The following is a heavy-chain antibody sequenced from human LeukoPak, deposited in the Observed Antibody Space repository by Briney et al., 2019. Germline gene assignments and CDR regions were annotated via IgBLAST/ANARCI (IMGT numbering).Heavy chain of an antibody. CDR1: GGSISSYY. CDR2: IYYSGST. D-gene: IGHD3-22*01. CDR3: ARAYYDSSGSIDY. Sequence: SETLSLTCTVSGGSISSYYWSWIRQPPGKGLEWIGYIYYSGSTNYNPSLKSRVTISVDTSKNQFTLKLSSVTAADTAVYYCARAYYDSSGSIDYWGQGTLVTVSS. J-gene: IGHJ4*02. V-gene: IGHV4-59*01.